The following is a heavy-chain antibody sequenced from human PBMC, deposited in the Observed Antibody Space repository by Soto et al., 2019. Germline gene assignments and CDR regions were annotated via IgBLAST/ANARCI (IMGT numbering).Heavy chain of an antibody. D-gene: IGHD1-1*01. J-gene: IGHJ4*02. CDR1: GFTFSDHY. CDR3: VRSGDNYNLLDY. V-gene: IGHV3-11*06. Sequence: GGSLRLSCAASGFTFSDHYMSWIRQAPGKGLEWIGYSSNSGSFTRYADSVKGRFSISGDNAKNSLYLQMNSLRGDDTAIYYCVRSGDNYNLLDYWGQGTPVTVSS. CDR2: SSNSGSFT.